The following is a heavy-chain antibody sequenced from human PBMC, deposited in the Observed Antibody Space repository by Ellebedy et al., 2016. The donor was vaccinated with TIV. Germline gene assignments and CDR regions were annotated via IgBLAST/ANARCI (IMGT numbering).Heavy chain of an antibody. CDR3: ARDPIAARQGDDFDV. Sequence: SETLSLXXNASGGFIGGSFCCWIRQSPEKGLEWIGHYYYSGRTTYNPSLNSRATVSVDASKNQFSLKVTSVTAADTAIYYCARDPIAARQGDDFDVWGQGTLVTVSS. J-gene: IGHJ3*01. D-gene: IGHD6-6*01. V-gene: IGHV4-59*01. CDR2: YYYSGRT. CDR1: GGFIGGSF.